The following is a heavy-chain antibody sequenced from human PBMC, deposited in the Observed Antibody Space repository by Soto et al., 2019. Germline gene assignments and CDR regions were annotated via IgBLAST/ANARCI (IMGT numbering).Heavy chain of an antibody. CDR2: IIPIFGKA. CDR1: GGTFSSYA. CDR3: PRLSYGRYCFYGMDR. V-gene: IGHV1-69*06. D-gene: IGHD2-21*02. Sequence: QVQLVQSGAEVKKPGSSVKVSCKASGGTFSSYAISWVRQAPGQGLEWMGGIIPIFGKANYAQKFQGRVTITAEKPQSKAYMELSSVSSEETAVYYCPRLSYGRYCFYGMDRWGQGTTVTGS. J-gene: IGHJ6*02.